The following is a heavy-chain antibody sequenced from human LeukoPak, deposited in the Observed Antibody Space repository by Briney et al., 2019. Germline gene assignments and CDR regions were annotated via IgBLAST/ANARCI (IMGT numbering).Heavy chain of an antibody. D-gene: IGHD6-19*01. Sequence: GSLRLSCTASGFTFGDYAMSWFRQAPGEGLEWVGFIRSKAYGGTTEYAASVKGRFTISRDDSKSIAYLQMNSLKTEDTAVYYCTRDSPSGRYQGGFDYWGQGTLVTVSS. J-gene: IGHJ4*02. V-gene: IGHV3-49*03. CDR1: GFTFGDYA. CDR2: IRSKAYGGTT. CDR3: TRDSPSGRYQGGFDY.